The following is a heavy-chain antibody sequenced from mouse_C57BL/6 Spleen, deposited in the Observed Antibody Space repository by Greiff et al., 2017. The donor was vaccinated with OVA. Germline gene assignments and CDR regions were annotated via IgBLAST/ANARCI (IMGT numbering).Heavy chain of an antibody. Sequence: EVQLQESGPELVKPGASVKISCKASGYSFTDYNMNWVKQSNGKSLEWIGVINPDYGTTSYNQKFKGKATLTVDQSSSTAYMQLNSLTSEDSAVYYCARCGNYPYYAMDYWGQGTSVTVSS. J-gene: IGHJ4*01. D-gene: IGHD2-1*01. CDR2: INPDYGTT. CDR3: ARCGNYPYYAMDY. V-gene: IGHV1-39*01. CDR1: GYSFTDYN.